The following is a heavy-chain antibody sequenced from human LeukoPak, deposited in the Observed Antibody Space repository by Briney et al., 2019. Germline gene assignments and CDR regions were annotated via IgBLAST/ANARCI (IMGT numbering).Heavy chain of an antibody. CDR3: ATAAGTGDYYYYYYMDV. CDR1: GYTFTSYD. Sequence: ASVKVSCKGSGYTFTSYDINWVRQATGQGLEWMGWMNPNSGNTGYAQKFQGRVTITRNTSISTAYMELSSLRSEDTAVYYCATAAGTGDYYYYYYMDVWGKGTTVTVSS. CDR2: MNPNSGNT. D-gene: IGHD6-13*01. J-gene: IGHJ6*03. V-gene: IGHV1-8*01.